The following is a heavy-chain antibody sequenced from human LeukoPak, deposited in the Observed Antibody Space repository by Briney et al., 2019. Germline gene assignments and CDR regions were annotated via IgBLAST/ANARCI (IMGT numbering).Heavy chain of an antibody. CDR2: MYGGGAT. Sequence: GGSLRLSCAASGFTFSSYAMSRVRQAPGKGLEWVSVMYGGGATYYADSVKGRFIISRPNSKNTLYLQMNSLRDEDTAVYYCARIITWRMDVWGQGTTVIVSS. CDR1: GFTFSSYA. J-gene: IGHJ6*02. D-gene: IGHD3-22*01. CDR3: ARIITWRMDV. V-gene: IGHV3-53*04.